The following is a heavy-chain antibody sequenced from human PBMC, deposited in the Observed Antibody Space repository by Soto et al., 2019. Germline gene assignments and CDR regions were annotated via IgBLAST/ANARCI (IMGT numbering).Heavy chain of an antibody. CDR2: IKQDGSEK. CDR3: ARDIEQKLVREDY. Sequence: GGSLRLSCAASGFTFSSYWMSWVRQAPGKGLEWVANIKQDGSEKYYVDSVKGRFTISRDNAKNSLYLQMNSLRAEDTAVYYCARDIEQKLVREDYWGQGTLVTVSS. D-gene: IGHD6-13*01. CDR1: GFTFSSYW. J-gene: IGHJ4*02. V-gene: IGHV3-7*03.